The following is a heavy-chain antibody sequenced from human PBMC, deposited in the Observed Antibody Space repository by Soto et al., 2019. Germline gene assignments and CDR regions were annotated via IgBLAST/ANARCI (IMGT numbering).Heavy chain of an antibody. D-gene: IGHD3-22*01. CDR2: ISGSGGST. CDR3: AKGSSTMIVVVIPLGY. J-gene: IGHJ4*02. CDR1: GFTFSSWT. V-gene: IGHV3-23*01. Sequence: GGWLSLSLASAGFTFSSWTMSVVRSDPGRGLEWVSAISGSGGSTYYADSVKGRFTISRDNSKNTLYQQINSLRAEDTAVYYCAKGSSTMIVVVIPLGYRGQGTLVTLSS.